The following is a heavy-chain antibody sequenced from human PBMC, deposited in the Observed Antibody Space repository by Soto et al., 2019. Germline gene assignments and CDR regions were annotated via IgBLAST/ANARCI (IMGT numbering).Heavy chain of an antibody. CDR2: INPNSGGT. V-gene: IGHV1-2*04. CDR1: GNTFTGYY. J-gene: IGHJ6*02. Sequence: ASVKGSWKGSGNTFTGYYMHWGRQAPGQGLEWMGWINPNSGGTNYAQKFQGWVTMTRDTSISTAYMELSRLRSDDTAVYYCARGIEGSYYYGMDVWGQGTTVTVSS. D-gene: IGHD1-26*01. CDR3: ARGIEGSYYYGMDV.